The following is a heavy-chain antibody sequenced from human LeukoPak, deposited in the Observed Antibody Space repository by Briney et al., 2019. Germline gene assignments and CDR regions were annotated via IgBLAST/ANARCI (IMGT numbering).Heavy chain of an antibody. CDR2: ISTYGGST. CDR3: ATSLIWFGELSAPFDY. CDR1: GFSFSNYA. Sequence: GGSLRLSCAASGFSFSNYAMHWVRQAPGKGLEYVSRISTYGGSTYHANSVEGRFTISRDNSKNTLYLQMGSLRTEDMAVYYCATSLIWFGELSAPFDYWGQGTLVTVSS. J-gene: IGHJ4*02. D-gene: IGHD3-10*01. V-gene: IGHV3-64*01.